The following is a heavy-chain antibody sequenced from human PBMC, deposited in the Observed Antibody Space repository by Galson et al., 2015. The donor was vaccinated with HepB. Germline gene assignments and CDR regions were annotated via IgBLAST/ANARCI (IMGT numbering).Heavy chain of an antibody. J-gene: IGHJ4*02. V-gene: IGHV3-30*18. CDR1: GFTFSRYG. Sequence: SLRLSCAASGFTFSRYGMHWVRQAPGKGLEWVAVISYDGSNKYYGDSVKDRFSISRDNSKNTLYLQMNSLRPEDTAVYFCAEASLGQLWHNFFDYWGQGSLVTVSS. CDR2: ISYDGSNK. CDR3: AEASLGQLWHNFFDY. D-gene: IGHD5-18*01.